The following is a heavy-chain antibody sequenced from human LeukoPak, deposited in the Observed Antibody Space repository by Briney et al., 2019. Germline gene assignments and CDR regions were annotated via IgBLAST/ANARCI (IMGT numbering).Heavy chain of an antibody. Sequence: ASVKVSCKASGYTFIDFYMHWVRQAPGQGLEWMGIINPRGGSTVYAQNFQGRVTLTRDTSTNTVYMELSSLRSEDTAVYYCARRYYDNSGHSYGYYFGYWGQGTLVTVSS. V-gene: IGHV1-46*01. D-gene: IGHD3-22*01. J-gene: IGHJ4*02. CDR1: GYTFIDFY. CDR2: INPRGGST. CDR3: ARRYYDNSGHSYGYYFGY.